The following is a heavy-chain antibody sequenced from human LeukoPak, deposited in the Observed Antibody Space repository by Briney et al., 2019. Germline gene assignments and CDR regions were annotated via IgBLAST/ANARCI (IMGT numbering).Heavy chain of an antibody. CDR3: ANDARYTYGYFFDY. J-gene: IGHJ4*02. V-gene: IGHV3-21*04. D-gene: IGHD3-16*02. Sequence: GGSLRLSCAASGFTFSSYSMNWVRQAPGKGLEWVSSISSSSSYIYYADSVRGRFTVSRDNSKNTLYLQMNNLRAEDTAIYYCANDARYTYGYFFDYWGQGTLVTVSS. CDR1: GFTFSSYS. CDR2: ISSSSSYI.